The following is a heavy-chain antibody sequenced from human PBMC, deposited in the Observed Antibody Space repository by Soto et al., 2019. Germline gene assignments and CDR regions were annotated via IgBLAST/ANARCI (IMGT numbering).Heavy chain of an antibody. CDR2: IYHSGST. CDR1: GGSISSGGYS. CDR3: ARVPDV. J-gene: IGHJ6*02. V-gene: IGHV4-30-2*01. Sequence: PSETLSLTCAVSGGSISSGGYSWSWTRQPPGKGLEWIGYIYHSGSTYYNPSLKSRVTISVDRSKSQFSLKLSSVTAADTAVYYCARVPDVWGQGTTVTVSS.